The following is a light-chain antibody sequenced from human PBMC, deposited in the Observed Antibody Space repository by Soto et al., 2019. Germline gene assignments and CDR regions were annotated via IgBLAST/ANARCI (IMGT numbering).Light chain of an antibody. CDR1: SSDVGGYNY. Sequence: QSVLTQPASVSGSPGQSITIYCTGTSSDVGGYNYVSWYQQHPGKAPKLMIYEVGNRPSGVSNRFSGSKSGNTASLTISGLPAEDEADYYCSSYTSSSTLGVFGGGTKVTVL. J-gene: IGLJ2*01. V-gene: IGLV2-14*01. CDR3: SSYTSSSTLGV. CDR2: EVG.